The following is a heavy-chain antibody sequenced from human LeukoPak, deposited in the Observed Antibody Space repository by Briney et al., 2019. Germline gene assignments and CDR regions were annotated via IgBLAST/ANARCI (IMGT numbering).Heavy chain of an antibody. Sequence: PSETLSLTCTVSGGSISSYYWSWIRQPPGKGLEWIGYIYYTGSTNYNPSLKSRVTISVDTSKSQFSLRLTSVTAADTAVYYCARAPSSGIPYYYGMDVWGQGTTVTVSS. D-gene: IGHD3-10*01. CDR3: ARAPSSGIPYYYGMDV. CDR2: IYYTGST. V-gene: IGHV4-59*01. J-gene: IGHJ6*02. CDR1: GGSISSYY.